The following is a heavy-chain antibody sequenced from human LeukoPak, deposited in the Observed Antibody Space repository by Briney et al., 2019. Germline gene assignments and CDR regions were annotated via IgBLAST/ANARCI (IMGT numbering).Heavy chain of an antibody. V-gene: IGHV1-24*01. J-gene: IGHJ3*02. CDR3: ARSDDIRAVAGTGAFDI. D-gene: IGHD6-19*01. Sequence: GASVKVSCKVSGYTLTELSMHWVRQAPGKGLEWMGGFDPEDGETIYAQKFQGRVTITRNTSISTAYMELSSLRSEDTAVYYCARSDDIRAVAGTGAFDIWGQGTMVTVSS. CDR1: GYTLTELS. CDR2: FDPEDGET.